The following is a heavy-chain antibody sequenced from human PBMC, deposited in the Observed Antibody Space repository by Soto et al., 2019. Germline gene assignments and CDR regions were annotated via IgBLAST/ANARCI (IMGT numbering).Heavy chain of an antibody. D-gene: IGHD1-1*01. CDR1: GYAFITYG. Sequence: QVHLVQSGAEVKKPGASVKVSCQGSGYAFITYGITWVRQAPGQGLEWMGWISAHNGNTNYAQKLQGRVTVTRDTPTSTAYMELRSLKYDDTAVYYCARGRYGDYWGQGALVTVSS. CDR2: ISAHNGNT. J-gene: IGHJ4*02. CDR3: ARGRYGDY. V-gene: IGHV1-18*01.